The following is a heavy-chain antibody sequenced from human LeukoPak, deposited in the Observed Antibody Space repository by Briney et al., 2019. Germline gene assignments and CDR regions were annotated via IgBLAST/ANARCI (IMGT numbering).Heavy chain of an antibody. J-gene: IGHJ4*02. CDR2: IYWGDDK. D-gene: IGHD1-1*01. V-gene: IGHV2-5*02. CDR1: GFSLSTTGVG. CDR3: AHASFMEAVDY. Sequence: SGPTLVKPTQTLTLTCTFSGFSLSTTGVGVGWIRQPPGKALEWLALIYWGDDKRYSPSLKSRVTITKDTSKNQVVLTMTNMDPVDTATYYCAHASFMEAVDYWGQGTLVTVSS.